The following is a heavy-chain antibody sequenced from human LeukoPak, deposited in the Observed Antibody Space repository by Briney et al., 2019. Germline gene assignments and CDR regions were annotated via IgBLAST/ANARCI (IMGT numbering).Heavy chain of an antibody. CDR1: GGSVTTAHWY. CDR2: VYISGDT. CDR3: ARLIAEVGGGTNYSDT. J-gene: IGHJ4*02. Sequence: SETLSLTCTVSGGSVTTAHWYWSWIRQPAGKGLEWIGRVYISGDTKYNPSLKGRVIMSLDASKNQFSLRLTSVTAADTAVYYCARLIAEVGGGTNYSDTWGQGTLVTVSS. D-gene: IGHD2-21*01. V-gene: IGHV4-4*07.